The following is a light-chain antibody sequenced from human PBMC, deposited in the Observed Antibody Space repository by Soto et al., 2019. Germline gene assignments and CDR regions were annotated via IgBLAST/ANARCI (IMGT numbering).Light chain of an antibody. CDR3: MQALQTRIT. J-gene: IGKJ3*01. V-gene: IGKV2-28*01. CDR2: LGS. Sequence: DIVMTQSPLSLPFTPGEPASISCRSSQSLLHSNGYNYLDWYLQKPGQSPQLLIYLGSNRASGVPDRFSGSGSGTDFTLKISRVEAEDVGVYYCMQALQTRITFGPGTKVDIK. CDR1: QSLLHSNGYNY.